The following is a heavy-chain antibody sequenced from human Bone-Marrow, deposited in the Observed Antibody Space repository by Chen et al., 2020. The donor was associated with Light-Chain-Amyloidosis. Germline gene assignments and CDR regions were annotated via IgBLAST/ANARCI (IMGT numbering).Heavy chain of an antibody. J-gene: IGHJ4*02. D-gene: IGHD5-12*01. CDR1: GYTFPNYW. CDR3: ARRRDGYNFDY. Sequence: EVQLEQSGPEGKKPGESLKISCKGSGYTFPNYWIGWVRQMPGRGLEWMGVIYPDDSEASYSPSFEGQVTISADKSITTAYLQWRSLKASDTAMYYCARRRDGYNFDYWGQGTLVTVSS. CDR2: IYPDDSEA. V-gene: IGHV5-51*01.